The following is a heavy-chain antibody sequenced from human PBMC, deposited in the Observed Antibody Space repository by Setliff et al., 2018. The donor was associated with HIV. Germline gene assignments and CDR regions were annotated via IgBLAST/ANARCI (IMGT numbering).Heavy chain of an antibody. V-gene: IGHV1-2*02. CDR3: ASHPPWLDRAEYFQH. CDR1: GYTFTGYY. D-gene: IGHD6-19*01. CDR2: INPNSGDT. Sequence: ASVKVSCKASGYTFTGYYMHWVRQAPGQGLEWMGWINPNSGDTNYAKKFQGRVTVTKDSSMSIAYMELRNLRSDDTAVYYCASHPPWLDRAEYFQHWGQGTLVTVSS. J-gene: IGHJ1*01.